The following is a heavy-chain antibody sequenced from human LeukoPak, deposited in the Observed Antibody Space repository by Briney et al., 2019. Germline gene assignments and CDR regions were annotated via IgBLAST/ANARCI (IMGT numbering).Heavy chain of an antibody. CDR2: IKEDGSEK. Sequence: GSLRLSCAAAGFTFSSYWMSWVRQAPGKGLEWVANIKEDGSEKYYVDSVKGRFTISRDNAKNSLFLQMNSLRAEDTAVYYCARDGLLWFGDSRTDFWGQGTLVTVSS. V-gene: IGHV3-7*01. CDR1: GFTFSSYW. CDR3: ARDGLLWFGDSRTDF. J-gene: IGHJ4*02. D-gene: IGHD3-10*01.